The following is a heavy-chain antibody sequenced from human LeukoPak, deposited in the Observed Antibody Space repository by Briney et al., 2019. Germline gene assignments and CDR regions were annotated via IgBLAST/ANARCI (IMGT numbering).Heavy chain of an antibody. D-gene: IGHD4-4*01. CDR2: ISSSSSYI. CDR3: ASGYGLQLNWLGP. J-gene: IGHJ5*02. CDR1: GFTFSSYS. Sequence: GGSLRLSCAASGFTFSSYSMNWVRQAPGKGLEWVSSISSSSSYIYYADSVKGRFTISRDNAKNSLYLQMNSLRAEDTAVYYCASGYGLQLNWLGPWGQGTLVTVSS. V-gene: IGHV3-21*01.